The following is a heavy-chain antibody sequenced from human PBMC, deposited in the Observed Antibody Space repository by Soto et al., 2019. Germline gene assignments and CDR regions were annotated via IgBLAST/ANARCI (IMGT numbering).Heavy chain of an antibody. J-gene: IGHJ4*02. D-gene: IGHD5-12*01. CDR1: GASISSGDYF. CDR3: AREKGYISGPKNFDY. CDR2: IYDSGSS. V-gene: IGHV4-30-4*01. Sequence: SETLSLTCTVSGASISSGDYFWSWIRQSPGKGLEWIGYIYDSGSSYYNPSLKSRVTMSVDTSKNQFSLKLSSVTAADTAVYYCAREKGYISGPKNFDYWGQGTQVTVSS.